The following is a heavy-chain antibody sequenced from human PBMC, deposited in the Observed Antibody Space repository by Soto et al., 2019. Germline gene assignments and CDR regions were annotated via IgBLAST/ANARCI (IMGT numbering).Heavy chain of an antibody. CDR3: ARHIENYGDYIDS. J-gene: IGHJ4*02. Sequence: QLQLQESGPGLVKPSETLSLTCSVSDDSSGSVGYYWGWVRQSPDKGLEWIGNIYFRGDTSYNPSLKSRLTISIDTSKRQFSLKLSSVTAAETGVYYCARHIENYGDYIDSWGQGTLVTVSS. CDR1: DDSSGSVGYY. D-gene: IGHD4-17*01. V-gene: IGHV4-39*01. CDR2: IYFRGDT.